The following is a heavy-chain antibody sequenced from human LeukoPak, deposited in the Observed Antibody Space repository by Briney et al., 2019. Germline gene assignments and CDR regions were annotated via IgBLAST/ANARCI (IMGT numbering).Heavy chain of an antibody. CDR3: AKLLHDYGDSPYYYGMDV. Sequence: QSGGSLRLSCAASGFSFSIYGMNWVRQAPGKGLEWVATISYGGTYKYYSDSVKGRFTISRDNSMNTLYLEMNSLRAEDTAVYYCAKLLHDYGDSPYYYGMDVWGQGTTVTVS. CDR2: ISYGGTYK. CDR1: GFSFSIYG. V-gene: IGHV3-30*18. D-gene: IGHD4-17*01. J-gene: IGHJ6*02.